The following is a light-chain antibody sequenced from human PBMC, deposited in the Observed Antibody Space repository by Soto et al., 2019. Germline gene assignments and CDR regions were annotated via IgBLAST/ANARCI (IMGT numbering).Light chain of an antibody. J-gene: IGLJ2*01. V-gene: IGLV3-21*04. Sequence: SYELTQPPSVSVAPGETATITCGGTNIGSTSVHWYQQTPGQAPILVIYYDGDRPSGIPERFSGSNSGNTATLTISRVEAGDEADYYCQVWDSSRDHVVFGGGTKVTVL. CDR1: NIGSTS. CDR2: YDG. CDR3: QVWDSSRDHVV.